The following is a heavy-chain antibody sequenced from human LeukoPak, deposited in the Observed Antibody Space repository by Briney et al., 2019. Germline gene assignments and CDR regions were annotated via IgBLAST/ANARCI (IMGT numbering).Heavy chain of an antibody. CDR1: GFTFSSYW. V-gene: IGHV3-7*01. J-gene: IGHJ5*02. CDR2: INPDGSQT. CDR3: SRDLGYGAPDP. Sequence: GGSLRLSCAASGFTFSSYWMNWVRQAPGKGLEWVALINPDGSQTHYVDSVKGRFTISRDNAENSLYLQMNSLRADDTAVYYLSRDLGYGAPDPLGQGTLVTGSS. D-gene: IGHD4-17*01.